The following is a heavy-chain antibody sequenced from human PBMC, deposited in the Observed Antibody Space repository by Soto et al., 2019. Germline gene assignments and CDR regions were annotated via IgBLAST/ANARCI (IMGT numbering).Heavy chain of an antibody. J-gene: IGHJ4*02. Sequence: ASVKVSFKASGYTFTSYGISWVRQAPGQGLEWMGWISAYNGNTNYAQKLQGRVTMTTDTSTSTAYMELRSLRSDDTAVYYCARGANYYDSSGPQEFDYWGQGTLVTVSS. CDR3: ARGANYYDSSGPQEFDY. CDR2: ISAYNGNT. D-gene: IGHD3-22*01. CDR1: GYTFTSYG. V-gene: IGHV1-18*04.